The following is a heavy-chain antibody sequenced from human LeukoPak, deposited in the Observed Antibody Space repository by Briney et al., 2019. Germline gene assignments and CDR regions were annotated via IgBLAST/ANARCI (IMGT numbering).Heavy chain of an antibody. CDR2: INHSGST. Sequence: CAXYXGSFSGYYWSWVRQPPGKGLEWIGEINHSGSTNYNPSLKSRVTISVDTTKNKFSLTLSSGTAADTAVYYFAXXHRWLQGLIDYWGQGTLVTVSS. CDR1: XGSFSGYY. V-gene: IGHV4-34*01. CDR3: AXXHRWLQGLIDY. D-gene: IGHD5-24*01. J-gene: IGHJ4*02.